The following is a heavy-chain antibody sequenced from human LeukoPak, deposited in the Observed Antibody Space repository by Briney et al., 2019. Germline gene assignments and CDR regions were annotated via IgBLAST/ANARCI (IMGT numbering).Heavy chain of an antibody. CDR2: ISSDGRSK. V-gene: IGHV3-30*03. Sequence: GGSLRLSCAASGFTFSNYGMNWVRQAPGKGLEWVAVISSDGRSKCYADAGKGRLTITRDNSEHMLYLQMNSLRAEDTAVCYCARALLWRGYYMGYHYIGMDGSGQGTTVTVS. J-gene: IGHJ6*01. CDR3: ARALLWRGYYMGYHYIGMDG. D-gene: IGHD3-22*01. CDR1: GFTFSNYG.